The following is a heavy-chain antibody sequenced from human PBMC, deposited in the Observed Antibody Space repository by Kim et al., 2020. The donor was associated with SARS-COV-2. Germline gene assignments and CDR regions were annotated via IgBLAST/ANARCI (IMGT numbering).Heavy chain of an antibody. CDR3: ARRGYSDGHYFDY. Sequence: SPSFQGQVTISADKSISTAYLQWSSLKASDTAMYYCARRGYSDGHYFDYWGQGTLVTVSS. D-gene: IGHD5-18*01. V-gene: IGHV5-51*01. J-gene: IGHJ4*02.